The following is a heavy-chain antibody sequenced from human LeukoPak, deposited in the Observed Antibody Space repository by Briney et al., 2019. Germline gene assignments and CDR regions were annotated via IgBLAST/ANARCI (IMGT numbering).Heavy chain of an antibody. CDR1: GYTFTSYD. Sequence: ASVKVSCKASGYTFTSYDINWVRQAPGQGLEWMGWINPNSGGTNYAQKFQGRVTMTRDTSISTAYMELSRLRSDDTAVYYCAREDSSGWYHPLDPWGQGTLVTVSS. V-gene: IGHV1-2*02. CDR3: AREDSSGWYHPLDP. CDR2: INPNSGGT. D-gene: IGHD6-19*01. J-gene: IGHJ5*02.